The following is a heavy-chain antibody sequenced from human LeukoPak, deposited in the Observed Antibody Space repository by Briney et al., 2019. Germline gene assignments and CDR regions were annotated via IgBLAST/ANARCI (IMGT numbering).Heavy chain of an antibody. Sequence: HPGRSLRLSCAASGFTFSSYSMNWVRQAPGKGLEWVSYISSSSSTIYYADSVKGRFTISRDNAKNSLYLQMNSLRDEDTAVYYCARKGSSGWYGGLSVDYWGQGTLVTVSS. CDR3: ARKGSSGWYGGLSVDY. CDR1: GFTFSSYS. V-gene: IGHV3-48*02. CDR2: ISSSSSTI. D-gene: IGHD6-19*01. J-gene: IGHJ4*02.